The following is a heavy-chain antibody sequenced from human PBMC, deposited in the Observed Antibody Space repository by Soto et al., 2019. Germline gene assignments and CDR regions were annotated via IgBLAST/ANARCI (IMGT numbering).Heavy chain of an antibody. CDR1: GFTFTSSA. J-gene: IGHJ3*02. Sequence: ASVKVSCKASGFTFTSSAVQWVRQARGQRLEWIGWIVVGSGNTNYAQKLQGRVTMTTDTSTSTAYMELRSLRSDDTAVYYCARDWGHIVVVVAASHHGSDAFDIWGQGTMVTVSS. D-gene: IGHD2-15*01. V-gene: IGHV1-58*01. CDR2: IVVGSGNT. CDR3: ARDWGHIVVVVAASHHGSDAFDI.